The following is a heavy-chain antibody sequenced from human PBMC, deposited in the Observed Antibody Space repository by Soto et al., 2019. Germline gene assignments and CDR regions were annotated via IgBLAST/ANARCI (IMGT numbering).Heavy chain of an antibody. V-gene: IGHV1-69*02. CDR2: IIPILGIA. Sequence: QVQLVQSGAEVKKPGSSVKVSCKASGGTFSSYTISWVRQAPGQGLEWMGRIIPILGIANYAQKFQGRVTITAEKSTSTAYRELSSLRSEDTAVYYCANYNSSGYSCFPWGQGPLVTVSS. CDR3: ANYNSSGYSCFP. D-gene: IGHD3-22*01. J-gene: IGHJ5*02. CDR1: GGTFSSYT.